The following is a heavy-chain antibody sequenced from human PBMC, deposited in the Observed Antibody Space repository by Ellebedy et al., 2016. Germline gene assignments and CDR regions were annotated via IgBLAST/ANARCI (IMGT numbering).Heavy chain of an antibody. CDR3: ASQPRYDILTGSPSLFDC. CDR2: IYYSGST. CDR1: GGSISSSSYY. Sequence: GSLRLSXTVSGGSISSSSYYWAWIRQPPGKGLEWIGSIYYSGSTYYNPSLKSRVTISVDTSKNQFSLKLSSVTATDTAVYYCASQPRYDILTGSPSLFDCWGQGTLVTVSS. J-gene: IGHJ4*02. D-gene: IGHD3-9*01. V-gene: IGHV4-39*01.